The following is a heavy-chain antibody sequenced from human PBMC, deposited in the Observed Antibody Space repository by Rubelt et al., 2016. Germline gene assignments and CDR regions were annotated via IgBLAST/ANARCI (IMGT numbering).Heavy chain of an antibody. Sequence: GLEWIGEINHSGSTNYNPSLKSRVTISVDTSKNQFSLKLSSVTAADTAVYYCVRDAQSESGSYNFDYWGQGTLVTVSS. CDR2: INHSGST. V-gene: IGHV4-34*01. J-gene: IGHJ4*02. D-gene: IGHD1-26*01. CDR3: VRDAQSESGSYNFDY.